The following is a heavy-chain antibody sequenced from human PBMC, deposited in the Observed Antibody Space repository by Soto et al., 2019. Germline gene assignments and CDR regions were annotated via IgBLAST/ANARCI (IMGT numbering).Heavy chain of an antibody. CDR2: IYYSGST. V-gene: IGHV4-59*01. CDR3: ARTYDFWSGYYSGFDP. J-gene: IGHJ5*02. D-gene: IGHD3-3*01. Sequence: SETLSLTCTVSGGSISSYYWSWIRQPPGKGLEWIGYIYYSGSTNYNPSLKSRVTISVDTSKNQFSLKLSSVTAADTAVYYCARTYDFWSGYYSGFDPWGQGTLVTVAS. CDR1: GGSISSYY.